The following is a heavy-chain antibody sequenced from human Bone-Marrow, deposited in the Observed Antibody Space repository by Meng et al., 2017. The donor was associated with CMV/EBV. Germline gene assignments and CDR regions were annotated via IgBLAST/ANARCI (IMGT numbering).Heavy chain of an antibody. CDR3: VRQDCSGAVFYSGDS. Sequence: GGSLRLSCAASGFTFSGSVMHWVRQASGKGLEWVGHIGRRRNNYATGYAASVKGRFSISRDDSKNTASLQMHSLKAEDTAIYFCVRQDCSGAVFYSGDSFGQGTLVTVSS. D-gene: IGHD2-15*01. J-gene: IGHJ5*01. CDR2: IGRRRNNYAT. V-gene: IGHV3-73*01. CDR1: GFTFSGSV.